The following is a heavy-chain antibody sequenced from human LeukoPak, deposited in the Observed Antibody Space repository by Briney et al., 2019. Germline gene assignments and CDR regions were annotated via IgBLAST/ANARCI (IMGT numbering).Heavy chain of an antibody. J-gene: IGHJ4*02. CDR2: ISYDGSNK. CDR3: ARKLWHRNDC. V-gene: IGHV3-30-3*01. CDR1: GFTFSSYA. D-gene: IGHD3-16*01. Sequence: GGSLRLSCAASGFTFSSYAMHWVRQAPGKGLEWEAVISYDGSNKYYADSVKGRFTVSRDNFKNTLYLQMNSLRAEDTALYYCARKLWHRNDCWGQGTLVTVSS.